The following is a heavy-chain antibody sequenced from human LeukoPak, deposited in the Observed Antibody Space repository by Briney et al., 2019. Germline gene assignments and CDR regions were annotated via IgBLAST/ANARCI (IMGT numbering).Heavy chain of an antibody. V-gene: IGHV1-69*13. CDR2: IIPIFGPA. D-gene: IGHD1-26*01. CDR1: GGTFSNYA. J-gene: IGHJ4*02. Sequence: SVKVSCKASGGTFSNYAITRVRQAPGQGLEWMGGIIPIFGPAKYAHKFQDRVTITADESTSTAYMELRSLRSEDTALYYCATSLIVGTTYFDYWGQGTLVTVSS. CDR3: ATSLIVGTTYFDY.